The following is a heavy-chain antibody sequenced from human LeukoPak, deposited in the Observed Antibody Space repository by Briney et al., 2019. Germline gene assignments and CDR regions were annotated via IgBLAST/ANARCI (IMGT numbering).Heavy chain of an antibody. CDR3: ARDFLATTVSWFDP. CDR2: IWYDGSNK. D-gene: IGHD4-11*01. J-gene: IGHJ5*02. CDR1: GFTFSTYG. Sequence: GGSLRLSCGASGFTFSTYGIHWVRQAPGKGLEWVAVIWYDGSNKYYADSVKGRFTISRDDSKNTLYLQMNSLRAEDTAVYYCARDFLATTVSWFDPWGQGTLVTVSS. V-gene: IGHV3-33*01.